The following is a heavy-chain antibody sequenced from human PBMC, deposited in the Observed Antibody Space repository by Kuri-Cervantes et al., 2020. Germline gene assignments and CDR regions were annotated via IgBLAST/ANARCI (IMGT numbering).Heavy chain of an antibody. D-gene: IGHD5-12*01. J-gene: IGHJ6*03. CDR2: IIPILGTA. CDR1: GGTFSSYA. V-gene: IGHV1-69*05. Sequence: SVKVSCKASGGTFSSYAISWVRQAPGQGLEWMGGIIPILGTANYAQKFQGRVTITTDESTSTAYMELSSLRSEDTAVYYCARGYSGYDYGYYYYYMDVWGKGTTVTVSS. CDR3: ARGYSGYDYGYYYYYMDV.